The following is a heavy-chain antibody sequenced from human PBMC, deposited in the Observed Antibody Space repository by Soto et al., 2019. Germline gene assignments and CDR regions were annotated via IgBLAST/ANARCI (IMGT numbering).Heavy chain of an antibody. CDR2: IRQDGGEI. Sequence: EVQLVESGGGLVQPGGSLRLSCADSGFTFSNYWMNWVRQAPGKGLEWVANIRQDGGEIYYVDSVKGRFTISRDNTKNSLYLQMNSLRAEDTAVYYCARGADYGAHFQHWGQGTLVTVSS. CDR3: ARGADYGAHFQH. J-gene: IGHJ1*01. V-gene: IGHV3-7*01. CDR1: GFTFSNYW. D-gene: IGHD4-17*01.